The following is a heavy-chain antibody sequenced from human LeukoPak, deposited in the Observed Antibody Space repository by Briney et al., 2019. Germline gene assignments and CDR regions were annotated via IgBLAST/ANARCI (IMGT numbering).Heavy chain of an antibody. D-gene: IGHD2-15*01. V-gene: IGHV3-23*01. CDR2: ISGSGGST. J-gene: IGHJ4*02. CDR1: GFTFSSYA. Sequence: GGSLRLSCAASGFTFSSYAMSWVRQAPGKGLEWVSAISGSGGSTYYADSVKGRITISRDNSKNTLYLQMNSLRAEDTAVYYCAKDGGRYCSGGSCPEGFDYWGQGTLVTVSS. CDR3: AKDGGRYCSGGSCPEGFDY.